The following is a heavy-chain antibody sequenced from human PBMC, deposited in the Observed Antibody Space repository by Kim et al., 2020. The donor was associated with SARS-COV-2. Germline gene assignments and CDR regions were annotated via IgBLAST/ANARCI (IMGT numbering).Heavy chain of an antibody. V-gene: IGHV4-34*01. CDR1: GGSFSGYY. D-gene: IGHD3-16*01. CDR3: ARFVRFRHWGSHPYRGAVDY. Sequence: SETLSLTCAVYGGSFSGYYWSWIRQPPGKGLEWIGEINHSGSTNYNPSLKSRVTISVDTSKNQFSLKLSSVTAADTAVYYCARFVRFRHWGSHPYRGAVDYWGQGTLVTVSS. CDR2: INHSGST. J-gene: IGHJ4*02.